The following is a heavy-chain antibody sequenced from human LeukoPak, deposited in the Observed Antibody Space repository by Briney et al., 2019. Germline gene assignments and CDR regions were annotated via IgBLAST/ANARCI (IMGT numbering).Heavy chain of an antibody. J-gene: IGHJ3*02. CDR1: GYSISSAYH. CDR3: ARVKGRPGWRITMIVVAGHAAFDI. CDR2: IYHSGST. D-gene: IGHD3-22*01. V-gene: IGHV4-38-2*01. Sequence: SETLSLTCAVSGYSISSAYHWGWIRQPPGKGLEWVGNIYHSGSTYYNPSLESRVTISVDTSKNQFSLKLSSVTAADTAVYYCARVKGRPGWRITMIVVAGHAAFDIWGQGTMVTVSS.